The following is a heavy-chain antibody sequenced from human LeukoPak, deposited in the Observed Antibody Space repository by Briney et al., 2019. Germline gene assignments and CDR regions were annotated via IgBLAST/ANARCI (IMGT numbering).Heavy chain of an antibody. CDR2: IYYSGST. Sequence: SETLSLTCTVSGGSISSGDYYWSWLRQPPGKGLEWIGYIYYSGSTYYNPSLKSRVTISVDTSKNQFSLKLSSVTAADTAVYYCARLPNILGIAFGFDYWGQGTLVTVSS. CDR1: GGSISSGDYY. J-gene: IGHJ4*02. V-gene: IGHV4-30-4*01. D-gene: IGHD7-27*01. CDR3: ARLPNILGIAFGFDY.